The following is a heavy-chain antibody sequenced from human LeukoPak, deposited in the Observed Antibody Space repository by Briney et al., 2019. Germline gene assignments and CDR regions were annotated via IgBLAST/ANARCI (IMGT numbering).Heavy chain of an antibody. D-gene: IGHD3-22*01. J-gene: IGHJ4*02. V-gene: IGHV4-39*07. CDR2: IYYSGST. Sequence: SETLSLTCTVSGGSISSSSYYWGWIRQPPGKGLEWIGSIYYSGSTYYNPSLKSRVTISVDTSKNQFSLKLSSVTAADTAVYYCARVPYDSSGYYYFDYWGQGTLVTVSS. CDR1: GGSISSSSYY. CDR3: ARVPYDSSGYYYFDY.